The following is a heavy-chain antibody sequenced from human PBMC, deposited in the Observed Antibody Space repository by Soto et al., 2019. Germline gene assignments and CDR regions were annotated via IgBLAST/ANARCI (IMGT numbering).Heavy chain of an antibody. CDR3: ATVDNTSRSFDS. CDR2: TGATGRTT. CDR1: GFTFNIYS. D-gene: IGHD1-20*01. J-gene: IGHJ4*02. V-gene: IGHV3-23*01. Sequence: GGSLRLSCAASGFTFNIYSITWFRQAPWKGLEWVSTTGATGRTTYYADSVKGRFTVSRDNSKNTLDLQMSRLRAEDTAVYYCATVDNTSRSFDSWGQGTLVTFSS.